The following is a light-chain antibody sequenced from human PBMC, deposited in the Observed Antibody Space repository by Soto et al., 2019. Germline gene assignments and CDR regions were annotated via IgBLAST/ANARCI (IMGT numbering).Light chain of an antibody. CDR3: AAWDDSLNGRV. V-gene: IGLV1-44*01. J-gene: IGLJ1*01. Sequence: QSALTQPPSASGTPGQRVTISCSGIRSNIGSNTVNWYQQLPGTAPKLLIYSNNQRPSGVPDRFSGSKSGTSASLAISGLQSEDEADYYCAAWDDSLNGRVFGTGTKVTVL. CDR2: SNN. CDR1: RSNIGSNT.